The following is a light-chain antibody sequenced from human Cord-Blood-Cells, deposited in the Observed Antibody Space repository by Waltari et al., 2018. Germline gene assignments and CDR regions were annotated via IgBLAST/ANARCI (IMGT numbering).Light chain of an antibody. CDR3: SSYTSSSTWV. J-gene: IGLJ3*02. CDR1: SSDVGGYNY. V-gene: IGLV2-14*01. CDR2: DVS. Sequence: QSALTQPASVSGSPGQSITISCTGTSSDVGGYNYVSWYQQHPGKAPKLMIYDVSKRPSGASNRFSGSKAGNTASLTISGLQAEDEADYYCSSYTSSSTWVFGGGTKLTVL.